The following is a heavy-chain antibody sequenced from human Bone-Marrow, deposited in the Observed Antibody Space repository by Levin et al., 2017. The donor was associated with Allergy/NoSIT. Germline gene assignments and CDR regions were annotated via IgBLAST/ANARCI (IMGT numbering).Heavy chain of an antibody. J-gene: IGHJ4*02. CDR1: GFRFSVFY. V-gene: IGHV3-11*01. Sequence: GGSLRLSCAASGFRFSVFYMSWIRQAPGKGLEWISYISTSGSTTDYADSVKGRFTISRDNANNSLYLQMNSLRAEDTAVYYCARDSLGGTLIILDYWGQGTPITVSS. D-gene: IGHD3-22*01. CDR3: ARDSLGGTLIILDY. CDR2: ISTSGSTT.